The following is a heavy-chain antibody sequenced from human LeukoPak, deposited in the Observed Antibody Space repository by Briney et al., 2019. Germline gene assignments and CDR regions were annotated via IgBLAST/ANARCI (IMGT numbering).Heavy chain of an antibody. J-gene: IGHJ4*02. CDR1: GSSFTNYW. V-gene: IGHV5-51*01. CDR2: IYPGDSDT. D-gene: IGHD3-3*01. Sequence: GESLKISCKGSGSSFTNYWIAWVRQMPGKGLEWMGIIYPGDSDTRYSPSFQGQVTISADKSISTAYLHWSSLKASDTAMYYCARQETISPLDYWGQGTLVTVSS. CDR3: ARQETISPLDY.